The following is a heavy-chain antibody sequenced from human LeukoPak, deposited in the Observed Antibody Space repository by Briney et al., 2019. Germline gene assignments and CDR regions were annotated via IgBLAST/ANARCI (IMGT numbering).Heavy chain of an antibody. J-gene: IGHJ4*02. CDR1: GFTFSSYA. CDR2: ISYDGSNK. V-gene: IGHV3-30*04. CDR3: AKDFVNTFDY. D-gene: IGHD1/OR15-1a*01. Sequence: GGSLRLSCAASGFTFSSYAMHWVRQAPGKGLEWVAVISYDGSNKYYADSVKGRFTISRDNSKNTLYLQMNSLRAEDTAVYYCAKDFVNTFDYWGQGTLVTVSS.